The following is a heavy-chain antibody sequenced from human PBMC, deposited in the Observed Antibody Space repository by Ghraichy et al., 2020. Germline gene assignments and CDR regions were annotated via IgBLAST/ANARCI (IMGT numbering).Heavy chain of an antibody. CDR3: ARQVGATVDLDY. D-gene: IGHD1-26*01. CDR1: GGSISSSSYY. V-gene: IGHV4-39*01. Sequence: ESLNISCTVSGGSISSSSYYWGWIRQPPGKGLEWIGSIYYSGSTYYNPSLKSRVTISVDTSKNQFSLKLSSVTAADTAVYYCARQVGATVDLDYWGQGTLVTVSS. J-gene: IGHJ4*02. CDR2: IYYSGST.